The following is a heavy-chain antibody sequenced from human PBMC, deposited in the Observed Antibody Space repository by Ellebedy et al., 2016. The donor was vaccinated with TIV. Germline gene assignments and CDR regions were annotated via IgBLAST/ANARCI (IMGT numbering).Heavy chain of an antibody. CDR3: ARDGITTVTSLGYFDY. Sequence: ASVKVSCXASGYTFTSYYMHWVRQAPGQGLEWMGIINPSGGSTSYAQKFQGRVTMTRDTSTSTVYMELSSLRSEDTAVYYCARDGITTVTSLGYFDYWGQGTLVTVSS. D-gene: IGHD4-11*01. CDR2: INPSGGST. CDR1: GYTFTSYY. J-gene: IGHJ4*02. V-gene: IGHV1-46*01.